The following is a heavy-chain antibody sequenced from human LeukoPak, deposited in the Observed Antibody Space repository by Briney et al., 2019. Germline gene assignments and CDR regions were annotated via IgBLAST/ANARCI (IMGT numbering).Heavy chain of an antibody. CDR1: GYTFTSYY. Sequence: GASVKVSCKASGYTFTSYYMHWVRQAPGQGLEWMGWINPNSGGTNYAQKFQGRVTMTRDTSISTAYMELSRLRSDDTAVYYCARALGYSGYDFDYWGQGTLVTVSS. V-gene: IGHV1-2*02. CDR3: ARALGYSGYDFDY. J-gene: IGHJ4*02. CDR2: INPNSGGT. D-gene: IGHD5-12*01.